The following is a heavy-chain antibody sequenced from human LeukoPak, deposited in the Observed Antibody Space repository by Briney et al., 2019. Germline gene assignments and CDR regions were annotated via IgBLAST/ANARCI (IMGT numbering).Heavy chain of an antibody. CDR2: IIPIFGTA. CDR3: ARDPAAGYYGMDV. V-gene: IGHV1-69*13. Sequence: SVKVSCKASGGTFSSYAISWVRQAPGQGLEWMGGIIPIFGTANYAQKFQGRVTITADESTSTAYMELSSLRSEDTAVYYCARDPAAGYYGMDVWGQGTTVTVSS. CDR1: GGTFSSYA. J-gene: IGHJ6*02. D-gene: IGHD6-13*01.